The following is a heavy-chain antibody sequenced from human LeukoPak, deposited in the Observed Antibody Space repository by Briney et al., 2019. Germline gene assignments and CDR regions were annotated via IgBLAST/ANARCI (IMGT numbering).Heavy chain of an antibody. D-gene: IGHD3-9*01. CDR1: GGTFSSYA. Sequence: SVKVSCKASGGTFSSYAISWVRQAPGQGLEWMGGIIPIFGTANYAQKFQGRVTITADESTSTAHMELSSLRSEDTAVYYCARAHLGGDYDILTGPYSPAGDYGMDVWGKGTTVTVSS. V-gene: IGHV1-69*13. J-gene: IGHJ6*04. CDR3: ARAHLGGDYDILTGPYSPAGDYGMDV. CDR2: IIPIFGTA.